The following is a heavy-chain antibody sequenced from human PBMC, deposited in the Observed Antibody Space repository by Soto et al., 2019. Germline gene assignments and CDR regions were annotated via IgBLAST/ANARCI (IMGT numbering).Heavy chain of an antibody. Sequence: PGGSLRLSCSASGFTFSSYAMHWVRQAPGKGLEYVSAISSNGGSTYYADSVKGRFTISRDNSKNTLYLQMNSLRAEDTAVYYCERDGEYCSTTSGDELPDKPNWFDPWGQRTLVTVSS. CDR2: ISSNGGST. CDR3: ERDGEYCSTTSGDELPDKPNWFDP. D-gene: IGHD2-2*01. V-gene: IGHV3-64D*08. CDR1: GFTFSSYA. J-gene: IGHJ5*02.